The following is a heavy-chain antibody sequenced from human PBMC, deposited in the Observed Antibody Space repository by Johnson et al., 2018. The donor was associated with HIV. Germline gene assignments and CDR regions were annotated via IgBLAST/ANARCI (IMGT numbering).Heavy chain of an antibody. Sequence: QVQLVESGGGVVQPGRSLRLSCPASGFTFSSYAMHWVRQAPGKGLEWVAVISYDGSNKYYADSVKGRFTISRDNSKNTLYLQMNSLRAEDTAVYYCARDRVWFGELYAFDIWGQGTMVTVSS. CDR1: GFTFSSYA. D-gene: IGHD3-10*01. CDR2: ISYDGSNK. V-gene: IGHV3-30-3*01. J-gene: IGHJ3*02. CDR3: ARDRVWFGELYAFDI.